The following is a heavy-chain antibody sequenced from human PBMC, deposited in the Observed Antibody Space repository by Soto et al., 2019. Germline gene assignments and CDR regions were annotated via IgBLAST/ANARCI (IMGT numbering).Heavy chain of an antibody. V-gene: IGHV3-48*03. Sequence: GGSLRLSCAASGFTFSSYEMNWVRQSPGKGLEWVSYISISGSTIYYADSVKGRFTISRDNAKNSLYLQMNSLRAEDTAVYYCARDHKGGYYYYGMDVWRKGPWITVSS. CDR3: ARDHKGGYYYYGMDV. CDR2: ISISGSTI. J-gene: IGHJ6*04. CDR1: GFTFSSYE.